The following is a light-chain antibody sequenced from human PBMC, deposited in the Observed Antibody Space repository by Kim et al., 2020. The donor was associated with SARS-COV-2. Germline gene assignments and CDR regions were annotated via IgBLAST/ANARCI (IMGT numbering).Light chain of an antibody. Sequence: SSELTQDPAVSVALGQTVRITCQGDSLRGYYASWYQQKLGQAPVLVVYDRNNRPSGIPDRFSGSTSGNIASLTITGAQAEDEAEYFCNSRDSSGSPYVFG. CDR1: SLRGYY. CDR2: DRN. CDR3: NSRDSSGSPYV. J-gene: IGLJ1*01. V-gene: IGLV3-19*01.